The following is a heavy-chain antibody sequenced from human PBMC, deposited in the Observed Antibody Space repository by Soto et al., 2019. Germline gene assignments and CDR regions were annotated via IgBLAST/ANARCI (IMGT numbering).Heavy chain of an antibody. V-gene: IGHV4-39*01. J-gene: IGHJ4*02. Sequence: PSETLSLTCTVSGGSISSSSCWWGWICQSPSMGLDWIGSAYSSGSTYYSPSLKSRVTISLDTSKNQFSLKMTSVTAADTAVYHCANELGPTTGIDYWGQGTLVTVSS. CDR1: GGSISSSSCW. CDR3: ANELGPTTGIDY. CDR2: AYSSGST. D-gene: IGHD7-27*01.